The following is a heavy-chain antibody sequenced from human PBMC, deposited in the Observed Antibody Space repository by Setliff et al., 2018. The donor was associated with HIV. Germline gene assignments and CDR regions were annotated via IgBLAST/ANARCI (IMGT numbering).Heavy chain of an antibody. CDR3: AKLGGSGSYSNAFDY. D-gene: IGHD3-10*01. CDR1: GFTVSNNY. Sequence: GGSLRLSCAASGFTVSNNYMTWVRQAPGKGLEWVSAIYTDGSTVYADSVKGRFTISRDNSRNTLYLQMNSLRAEDTAVYFCAKLGGSGSYSNAFDYWGQGTLVTVSS. J-gene: IGHJ4*02. CDR2: IYTDGST. V-gene: IGHV3-53*01.